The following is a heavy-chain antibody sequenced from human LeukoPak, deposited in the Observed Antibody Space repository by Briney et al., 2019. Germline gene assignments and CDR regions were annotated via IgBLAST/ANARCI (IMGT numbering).Heavy chain of an antibody. Sequence: GGSLRLSCAASGFTFSSYEMNWVRQAPGKGLEWVSYISSSGSTIYYADSVKGRFTISRDNAKNSLYLQMSSLRAEDTAMYYCARSLWFGDSNLDYWGQGTLVTVSS. V-gene: IGHV3-48*03. CDR2: ISSSGSTI. J-gene: IGHJ4*02. D-gene: IGHD3-10*01. CDR3: ARSLWFGDSNLDY. CDR1: GFTFSSYE.